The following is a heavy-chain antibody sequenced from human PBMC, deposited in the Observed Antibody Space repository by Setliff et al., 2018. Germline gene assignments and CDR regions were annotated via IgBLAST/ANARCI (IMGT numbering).Heavy chain of an antibody. CDR3: ARDRSGAGAYYDSSGYYDY. Sequence: SVKVSCKASGYTFTSYGISWVRQAPGQGLEWMGWISAYNGNTNYAQKLQGRVTMTTDTSTSTAYMELRSLRSDDTAVYYCARDRSGAGAYYDSSGYYDYWGQGTLVTVSS. D-gene: IGHD3-22*01. CDR1: GYTFTSYG. J-gene: IGHJ4*02. V-gene: IGHV1-18*01. CDR2: ISAYNGNT.